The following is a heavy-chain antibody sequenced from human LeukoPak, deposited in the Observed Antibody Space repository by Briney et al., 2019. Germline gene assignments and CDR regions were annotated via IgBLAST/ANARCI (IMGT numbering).Heavy chain of an antibody. D-gene: IGHD3-22*01. CDR3: ARARHYYDSSGYGAFDI. CDR2: INHSGST. J-gene: IGHJ3*02. CDR1: GGSFSGYY. V-gene: IGHV4-34*01. Sequence: PSETLSLTCAVYGGSFSGYYWSWIRQPPGKGLEWIGEINHSGSTNYNPSHKSRVTISVDTSKNQFSLKLSSVTAADTAVYYCARARHYYDSSGYGAFDIWGQGTMVTVSS.